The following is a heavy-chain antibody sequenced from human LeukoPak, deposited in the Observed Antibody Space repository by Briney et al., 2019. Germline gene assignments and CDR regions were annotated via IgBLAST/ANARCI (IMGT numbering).Heavy chain of an antibody. CDR1: GGSISSSY. Sequence: SETLSLTCIVSGGSISSSYWGWLRQPPGKGLEWIGYISSSGYTNYNPSLKSRVTISADTSKSQFSLRLTSVTAADTAVYYCARRTRDRNYGDYDYWGQGTLVTVSS. CDR3: ARRTRDRNYGDYDY. J-gene: IGHJ4*02. V-gene: IGHV4-59*08. CDR2: ISSSGYT. D-gene: IGHD4-17*01.